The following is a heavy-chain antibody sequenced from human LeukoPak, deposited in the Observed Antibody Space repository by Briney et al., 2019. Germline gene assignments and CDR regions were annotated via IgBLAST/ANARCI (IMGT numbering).Heavy chain of an antibody. CDR1: GYTLTELS. J-gene: IGHJ4*02. D-gene: IGHD2-15*01. V-gene: IGHV1-24*01. Sequence: GASVKVSCKVSGYTLTELSMHWVRQAPGKGLEWMGGFDPEDGETIYAQKFQGRVTMTEDTSTDTAYMELSSLRSEDTAVYYCATDSDCSGGGCYSSPFDYWGQGTLVTVSS. CDR2: FDPEDGET. CDR3: ATDSDCSGGGCYSSPFDY.